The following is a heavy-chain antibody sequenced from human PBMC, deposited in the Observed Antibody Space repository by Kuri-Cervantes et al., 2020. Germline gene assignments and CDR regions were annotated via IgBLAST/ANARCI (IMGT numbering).Heavy chain of an antibody. CDR1: GYTFTSYG. V-gene: IGHV1-18*01. CDR3: ARGDYYYYYGMDV. CDR2: ISAYNGNT. J-gene: IGHJ6*02. Sequence: ASVKVSCKASGYTFTSYGISWVRQAPGQGLEWMGWISAYNGNTNYAQKLQGRVTMTRDTSISTAYMELSRLRSDDTAVYYCARGDYYYYYGMDVWGQGTTVTVSS.